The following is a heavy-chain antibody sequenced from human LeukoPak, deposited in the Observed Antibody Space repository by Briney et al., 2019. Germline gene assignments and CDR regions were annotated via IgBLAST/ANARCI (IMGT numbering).Heavy chain of an antibody. CDR2: ISAYNGNT. CDR1: GYTFTSYG. CDR3: ARAPHYYDSSGYYY. D-gene: IGHD3-22*01. V-gene: IGHV1-18*01. J-gene: IGHJ4*02. Sequence: GASVKASCKASGYTFTSYGISWVRQAPGQGLEWMGWISAYNGNTNYAQKLQGRVTMTTDTSTSTAYMELRSLRSDDTAAYYCARAPHYYDSSGYYYWGQGTLVTVSS.